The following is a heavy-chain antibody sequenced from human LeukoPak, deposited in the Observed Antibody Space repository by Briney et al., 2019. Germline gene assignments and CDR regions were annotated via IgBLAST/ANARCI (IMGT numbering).Heavy chain of an antibody. CDR3: ARADYGDYHYYYYGMDV. V-gene: IGHV3-30*03. D-gene: IGHD4-17*01. Sequence: PGRSLRLSCAASGFTFSSYGMHWVRQAPGKGLEWAAVISYDGSNKYYADSVKGRFTISRDNAKNSLYLQMNSLRAEDTAVYYCARADYGDYHYYYYGMDVWGQGTTVTVSS. CDR2: ISYDGSNK. CDR1: GFTFSSYG. J-gene: IGHJ6*02.